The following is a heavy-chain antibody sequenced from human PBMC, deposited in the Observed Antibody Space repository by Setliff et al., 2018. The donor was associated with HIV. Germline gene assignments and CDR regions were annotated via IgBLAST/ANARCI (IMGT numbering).Heavy chain of an antibody. CDR2: ISVTGNTI. J-gene: IGHJ6*03. D-gene: IGHD2-15*01. CDR1: GFTFDTYE. CDR3: ARGQSNCGGGKCYYHMDV. V-gene: IGHV3-48*03. Sequence: GGSLRLSCAASGFTFDTYEMNWVRRAPGKGLEWVSYISVTGNTIFYGDSVEGRFTISRDNAKNSLYLQMNSLRADDTAVYYCARGQSNCGGGKCYYHMDVWGNGTTVTVSS.